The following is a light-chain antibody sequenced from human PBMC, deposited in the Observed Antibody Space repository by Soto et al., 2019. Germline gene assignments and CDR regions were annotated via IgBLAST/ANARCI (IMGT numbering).Light chain of an antibody. CDR3: QQYGSSGLFVT. Sequence: EIVLTQSPGTLSLSPGERATLSCRASQSVSSSYLAWYQQKPGQAPRLLIYGASSRATGIPDRFSGSGSGTDFTLTISRLEPEDFAVYYCQQYGSSGLFVTFGQGTKLEIK. CDR1: QSVSSSY. CDR2: GAS. V-gene: IGKV3-20*01. J-gene: IGKJ2*01.